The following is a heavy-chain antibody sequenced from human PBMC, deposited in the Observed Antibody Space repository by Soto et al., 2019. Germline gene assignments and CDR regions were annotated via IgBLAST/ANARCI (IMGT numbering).Heavy chain of an antibody. J-gene: IGHJ4*02. V-gene: IGHV3-74*01. CDR2: INSDGSST. D-gene: IGHD6-13*01. Sequence: GGSLRLSCAASGFPFSDHFMSWIRQAPGKGLEWISRINSDGSSTSYADSVKGRFTISRDNAKNTLYLQMNSLRAEDTAVYYCARGYSSSLGIDYWGQGTLVTVSS. CDR1: GFPFSDHF. CDR3: ARGYSSSLGIDY.